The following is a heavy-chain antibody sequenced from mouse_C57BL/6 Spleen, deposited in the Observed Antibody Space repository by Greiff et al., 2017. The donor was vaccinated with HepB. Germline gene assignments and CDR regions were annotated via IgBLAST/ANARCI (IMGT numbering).Heavy chain of an antibody. CDR2: ISSGGSYT. Sequence: DVHLVESGGDLVKPGGSLKLSCAASGFTFSSYGMSWVRQTPDKRLEWVATISSGGSYTYYPDSVKGRFTISRDNAKNTLYLQMSSLKSEDTAMYYCARQIYYDYDGDWYFDVWGTGTTVTVSS. J-gene: IGHJ1*03. CDR1: GFTFSSYG. D-gene: IGHD2-4*01. V-gene: IGHV5-6*01. CDR3: ARQIYYDYDGDWYFDV.